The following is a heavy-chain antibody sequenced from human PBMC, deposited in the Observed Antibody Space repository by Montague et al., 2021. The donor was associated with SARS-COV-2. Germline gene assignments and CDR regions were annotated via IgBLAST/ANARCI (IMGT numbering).Heavy chain of an antibody. CDR1: GFTVSSNY. Sequence: SLRLSCAAPGFTVSSNYMSWVRQAPGKGLEWVSVIYSGGSTYYADSVKGRFTISRDNSKNTLYLQMNSLRAEDTAVYYCARGGDYDFWSGYVNYGMDVWGQGTTVTVSS. V-gene: IGHV3-66*01. J-gene: IGHJ6*02. D-gene: IGHD3-3*01. CDR3: ARGGDYDFWSGYVNYGMDV. CDR2: IYSGGST.